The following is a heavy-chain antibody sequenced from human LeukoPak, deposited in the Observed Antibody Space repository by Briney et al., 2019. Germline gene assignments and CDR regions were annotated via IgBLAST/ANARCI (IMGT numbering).Heavy chain of an antibody. CDR3: ARVRGEYSSSRFDP. D-gene: IGHD6-13*01. Sequence: GASVKVSCKASGYTFTSYHMHWVRQAPGQGLEWMGWISAYNGNTNYAQKLQGRVTMTTDTSTSTAYMELRSLRSDDTAVYYCARVRGEYSSSRFDPWGQGTLVTVSS. J-gene: IGHJ5*02. CDR1: GYTFTSYH. CDR2: ISAYNGNT. V-gene: IGHV1-18*01.